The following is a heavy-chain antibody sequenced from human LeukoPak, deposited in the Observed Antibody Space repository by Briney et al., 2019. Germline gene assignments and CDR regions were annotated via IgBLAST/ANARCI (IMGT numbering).Heavy chain of an antibody. CDR2: INPSGGST. CDR3: ARDGCSSSSCQAGGNWFDP. V-gene: IGHV1-46*01. D-gene: IGHD2-2*01. Sequence: ASVKVSCKASGYTFISYHMHWVRQPPGQGRVWMGIINPSGGSTSYAQKFQGRVTMTRDTSTSTVYMELSSLRSEDTAVYYCARDGCSSSSCQAGGNWFDPWGQGTLVTVSS. CDR1: GYTFISYH. J-gene: IGHJ5*02.